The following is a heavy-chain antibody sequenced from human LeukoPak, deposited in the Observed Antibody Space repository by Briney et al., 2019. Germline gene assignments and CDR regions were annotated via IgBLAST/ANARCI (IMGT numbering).Heavy chain of an antibody. CDR2: IIPIFGTA. CDR3: ASQSGYSYGFPNYYYGMDV. J-gene: IGHJ6*02. CDR1: GGTFSSYA. D-gene: IGHD5-18*01. Sequence: SVKVSCKASGGTFSSYAISWVRQAPGQGLEWMGGIIPIFGTANYAQKFQGRVTITADESTSTAYMELSSLRSEDTAVYYCASQSGYSYGFPNYYYGMDVRGQGTTVTVSS. V-gene: IGHV1-69*13.